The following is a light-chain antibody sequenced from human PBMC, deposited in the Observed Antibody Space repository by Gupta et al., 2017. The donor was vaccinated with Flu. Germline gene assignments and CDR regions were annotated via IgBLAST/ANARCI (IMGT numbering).Light chain of an antibody. J-gene: IGLJ1*01. CDR2: QDM. CDR3: QSWDSDTAGV. Sequence: SYELTQPPSVSVSPGQTATITCSGDKLGDQYACWYQQKPGQSPVLVIYQDMKRPSGIPERFSGSSSGNTATLTISETQPVDEADYYCQSWDSDTAGVFGAGTKVTVL. V-gene: IGLV3-1*01. CDR1: KLGDQY.